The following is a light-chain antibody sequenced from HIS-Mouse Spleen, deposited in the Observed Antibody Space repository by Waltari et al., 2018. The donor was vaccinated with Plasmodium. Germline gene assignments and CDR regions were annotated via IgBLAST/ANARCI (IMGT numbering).Light chain of an antibody. CDR3: QAWDSSTVV. Sequence: SYELTQPPSVSVSPGQTASITCSGDKLGDKYACWYQQKPGQSPVLVIYQDSKRPSGIPVRFSGSNSGNTATLTISGTHAMDEADYYCQAWDSSTVVFGGGTKLTVL. V-gene: IGLV3-1*01. CDR1: KLGDKY. CDR2: QDS. J-gene: IGLJ2*01.